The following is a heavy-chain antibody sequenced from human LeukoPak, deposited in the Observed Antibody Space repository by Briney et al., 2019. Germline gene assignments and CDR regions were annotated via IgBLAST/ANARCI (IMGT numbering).Heavy chain of an antibody. Sequence: PGGSLRLSCAASGFTFSSYAMSWVRQAPGKGLEWVSAISGSCGSTYYADSVKGRFTISRDNSKNTLYLQMNSLRAEDTAVYYCAKDRSKHRVYYYMDVXGKGTTVTVSS. CDR2: ISGSCGST. CDR1: GFTFSSYA. J-gene: IGHJ6*03. V-gene: IGHV3-23*01. CDR3: AKDRSKHRVYYYMDV.